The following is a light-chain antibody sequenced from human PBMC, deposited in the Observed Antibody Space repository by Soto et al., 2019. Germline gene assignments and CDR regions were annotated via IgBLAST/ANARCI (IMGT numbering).Light chain of an antibody. CDR1: SSNIGSYS. V-gene: IGLV1-51*02. Sequence: QSVLTQPPSVSAAPGQKVTISCSGSSSNIGSYSVSWYQQLPGSSPKLLIHENNKRPSGIPYRFSGSKSGTSATLGITGLQAGDEADYYCGAWDRSLTGGVFGGGTKLTVL. J-gene: IGLJ3*02. CDR2: ENN. CDR3: GAWDRSLTGGV.